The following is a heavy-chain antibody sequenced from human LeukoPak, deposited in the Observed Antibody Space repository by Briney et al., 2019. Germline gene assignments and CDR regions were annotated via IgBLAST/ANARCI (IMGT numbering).Heavy chain of an antibody. J-gene: IGHJ4*02. Sequence: PSETLSLTCTVSGGSISSYYWSWIRQPPGEGLEWIGYIYYSGSTNYNPSLKSRVTISLDTSKNHFSLKLSSVTVADTAVYYCARGDMTNGVYFDYWGQGTLVTVSS. CDR3: ARGDMTNGVYFDY. D-gene: IGHD2-15*01. CDR2: IYYSGST. CDR1: GGSISSYY. V-gene: IGHV4-59*01.